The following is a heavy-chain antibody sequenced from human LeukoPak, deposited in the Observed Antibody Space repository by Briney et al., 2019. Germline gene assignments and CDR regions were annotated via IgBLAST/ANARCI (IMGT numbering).Heavy chain of an antibody. Sequence: PSETLSLTCAVYGGSFSGYYWSWIRQPPGKGLEWIGEINHSGSTNYNPSLKSRVTISVDTSKNQFSLKLSSVTAADTAVYYCARHRLRQLVGGIWFDPWGQGTLVTVSS. V-gene: IGHV4-34*01. J-gene: IGHJ5*02. CDR1: GGSFSGYY. D-gene: IGHD6-13*01. CDR2: INHSGST. CDR3: ARHRLRQLVGGIWFDP.